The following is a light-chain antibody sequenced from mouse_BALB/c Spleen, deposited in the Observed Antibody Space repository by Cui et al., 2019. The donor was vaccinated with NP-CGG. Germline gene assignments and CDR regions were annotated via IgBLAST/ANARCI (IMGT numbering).Light chain of an antibody. Sequence: QAVVTQESALTTSPGETVTLTCRSSTAAVTTNNFPDWVQEKPDHLFTGLIGGTNNRTPGVPARFSGSLIGDKAALTITGAQTEDEAIYFCALWYSNHWVFGGGTKLTVL. J-gene: IGLJ1*01. CDR2: GTN. V-gene: IGLV1*01. CDR3: ALWYSNHWV. CDR1: TAAVTTNNF.